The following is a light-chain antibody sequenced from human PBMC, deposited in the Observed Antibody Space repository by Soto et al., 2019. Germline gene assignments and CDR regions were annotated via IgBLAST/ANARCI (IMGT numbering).Light chain of an antibody. V-gene: IGLV2-11*01. J-gene: IGLJ2*01. CDR2: DVS. Sequence: QSALTQPRSVSGSPGQSVTISCTGTSSDVGGYNYVSWYQQHPGKAPKLMIYDVSKRPSGVPDRFSGSKSGNTASLTISGLQAEDEPDYYCCSYAGSYTHVVFGGGTKLTVL. CDR1: SSDVGGYNY. CDR3: CSYAGSYTHVV.